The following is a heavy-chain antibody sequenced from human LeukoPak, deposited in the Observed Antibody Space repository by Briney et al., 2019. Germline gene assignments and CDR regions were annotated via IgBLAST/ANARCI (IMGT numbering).Heavy chain of an antibody. D-gene: IGHD3-9*01. V-gene: IGHV3-11*01. Sequence: GGSLRLSCAASGFTFTDYYMSWIRQAPGKGLEWVSYITISGTTIYYADSVKGRSTISRDNAKNSLYLQMNSLRAEDTAVYYCARDGHYDILTGYFQDWGQGTLVTVSS. CDR2: ITISGTTI. J-gene: IGHJ1*01. CDR3: ARDGHYDILTGYFQD. CDR1: GFTFTDYY.